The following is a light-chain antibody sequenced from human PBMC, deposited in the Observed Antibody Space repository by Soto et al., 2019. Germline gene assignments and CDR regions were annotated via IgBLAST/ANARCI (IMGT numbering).Light chain of an antibody. J-gene: IGKJ1*01. Sequence: DIQITQSPSTLSASVGDRVTITCRASQSISSWLAWNQQKPGKAPKLLIYKASSLESGVPSRFSGSGSGTEFTLTISSLRPDDFAAYYCQQYNSYWTFGQGTRWIS. CDR2: KAS. CDR3: QQYNSYWT. V-gene: IGKV1-5*03. CDR1: QSISSW.